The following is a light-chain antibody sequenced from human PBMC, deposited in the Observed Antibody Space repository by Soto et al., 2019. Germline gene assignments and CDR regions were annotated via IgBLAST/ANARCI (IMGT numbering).Light chain of an antibody. V-gene: IGKV3-11*01. CDR2: DAS. Sequence: EIVLTQSPATLSLSPGERATLSCRASQSVSSYLAWYQQKPGQAPRLLIYDASNRATGIPARFSGSWSGTDVTLTISRQEPEDFAVYYCQQRSKWPPVTFRQGTRLEI. CDR1: QSVSSY. J-gene: IGKJ5*01. CDR3: QQRSKWPPVT.